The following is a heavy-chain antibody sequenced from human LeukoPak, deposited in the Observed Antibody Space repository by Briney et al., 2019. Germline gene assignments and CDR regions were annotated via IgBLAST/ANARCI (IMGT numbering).Heavy chain of an antibody. Sequence: HPGGSLRLSCAASGFTFSSYAMSWVRQAPGKGLEWVSAISGSGGSTYYADSVKGRFTISRDNSKNTLYLQMNSLRAEDTAVYYCARDPRYLGVPAAMCYFDYWGQGTLVTVSS. CDR2: ISGSGGST. CDR1: GFTFSSYA. CDR3: ARDPRYLGVPAAMCYFDY. D-gene: IGHD2-2*01. J-gene: IGHJ4*02. V-gene: IGHV3-23*01.